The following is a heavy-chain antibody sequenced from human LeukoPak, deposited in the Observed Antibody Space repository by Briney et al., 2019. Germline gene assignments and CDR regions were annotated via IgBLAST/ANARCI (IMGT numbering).Heavy chain of an antibody. J-gene: IGHJ5*02. CDR1: GGSISGYY. CDR2: IYYTGNT. Sequence: NTSETLSLTCTVSGGSISGYYWSWIRQPPGKGLEWIGFIYYTGNTNYNPSLESRLTISVDTSKNQFSLKVSSVTAADTAVYYCARQDLDAWIDPWGQGTLVTVSS. CDR3: ARQDLDAWIDP. V-gene: IGHV4-59*08.